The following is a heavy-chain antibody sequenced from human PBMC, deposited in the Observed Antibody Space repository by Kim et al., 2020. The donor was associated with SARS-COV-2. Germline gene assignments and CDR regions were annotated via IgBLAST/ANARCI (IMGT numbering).Heavy chain of an antibody. D-gene: IGHD5-12*01. Sequence: GESLKISCKGSGYSFTSYWIGWVRQMPGKGLEWVGIIYPGDSDTRYSPSFQGQVTISADKSISTAYLQWSSLKASDTAMYYCARISRVDIVATISGLMDYWGQGTLVTVSS. CDR1: GYSFTSYW. V-gene: IGHV5-51*01. CDR2: IYPGDSDT. J-gene: IGHJ4*02. CDR3: ARISRVDIVATISGLMDY.